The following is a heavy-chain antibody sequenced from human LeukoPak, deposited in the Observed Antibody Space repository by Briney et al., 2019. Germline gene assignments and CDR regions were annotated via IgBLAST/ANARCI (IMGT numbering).Heavy chain of an antibody. J-gene: IGHJ5*02. D-gene: IGHD2-2*01. CDR3: AREIVVVPAAIRWFDP. V-gene: IGHV4-59*01. CDR1: GGSISSYY. Sequence: SETLSLTCTVSGGSISSYYWIWIRQPPGKGLEWIGYIYYSGSTNYNPSLKSRVTISVDTSKNQFSLKLSSVTAADTAVYYCAREIVVVPAAIRWFDPWGQGTLVTVSS. CDR2: IYYSGST.